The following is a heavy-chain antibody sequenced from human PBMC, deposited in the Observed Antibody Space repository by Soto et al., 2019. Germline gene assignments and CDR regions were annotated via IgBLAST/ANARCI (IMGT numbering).Heavy chain of an antibody. CDR1: GFTFSSYA. Sequence: GGSLRLSCSASGFTFSSYAMHWVRQAPGKGLEYVSAISSNGGSTYYADSVKGRFTISRDNSKNTLYLQMSGLRAEDTAVYYCVKFVGGWYGDFQHWGQGTLVTVSS. V-gene: IGHV3-64D*08. D-gene: IGHD6-19*01. J-gene: IGHJ1*01. CDR3: VKFVGGWYGDFQH. CDR2: ISSNGGST.